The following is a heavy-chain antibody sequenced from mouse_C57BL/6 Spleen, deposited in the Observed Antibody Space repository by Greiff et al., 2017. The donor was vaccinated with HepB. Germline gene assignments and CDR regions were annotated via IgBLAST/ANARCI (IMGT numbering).Heavy chain of an antibody. CDR1: GFTFSSYA. D-gene: IGHD2-4*01. J-gene: IGHJ2*01. Sequence: EVKVVESGEGLVKPGGSLKLSCAASGFTFSSYAMSWVRQTPEKRLEWVAYISSGGDYIYYADTVKGRFTISRDNARNTLYLQMSSLKSEDTAMYYCTRGAYDYNYFDYWGQGTTLTVSS. V-gene: IGHV5-9-1*02. CDR3: TRGAYDYNYFDY. CDR2: ISSGGDYI.